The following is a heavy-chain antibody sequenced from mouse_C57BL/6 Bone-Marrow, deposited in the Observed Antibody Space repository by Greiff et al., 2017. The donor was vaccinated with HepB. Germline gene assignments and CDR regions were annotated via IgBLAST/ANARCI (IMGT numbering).Heavy chain of an antibody. D-gene: IGHD1-1*01. CDR3: ASRGFTTVVGDYAMDY. CDR1: GFNIKDDY. Sequence: VQLQQSGAELVRPGASVKLSCTASGFNIKDDYMHWVKQRPEQGLEWIGWIDPENGDTEYSSKFQGKATITADTSSNTAYLQRSSLTSEDTAVYYCASRGFTTVVGDYAMDYWGQGTSVTVSS. V-gene: IGHV14-4*01. J-gene: IGHJ4*01. CDR2: IDPENGDT.